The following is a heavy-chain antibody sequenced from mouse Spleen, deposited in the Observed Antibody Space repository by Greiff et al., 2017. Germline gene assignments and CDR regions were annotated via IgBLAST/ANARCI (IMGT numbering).Heavy chain of an antibody. CDR2: IWSDGST. D-gene: IGHD1-1*01. CDR1: GFSLTRYG. CDR3: ARESLYDAFAY. J-gene: IGHJ3*01. V-gene: IGHV2-6*03. Sequence: VKLVETGPGLVAPSQSLSITCTVSGFSLTRYGVHWVRQPPGKGLEWLVVIWSDGSTNYNSALKSRLSISKDNSKSQVFLKMNSLQTDDTAMYYCARESLYDAFAYWGQGTLVTVSA.